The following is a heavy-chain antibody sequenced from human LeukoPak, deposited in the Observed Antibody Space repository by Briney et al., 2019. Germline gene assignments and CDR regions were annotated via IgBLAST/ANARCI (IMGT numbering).Heavy chain of an antibody. V-gene: IGHV4-59*01. CDR3: ARGGWSLDY. CDR2: IYYSGST. CDR1: GGSINSFY. J-gene: IGHJ4*02. Sequence: PSETLSLTCTVSGGSINSFYWSWIRQPPGKGLEWVGYIYYSGSTNYNPSLKSRVTISVDTSKNQFSLKLSSSTAADTAVYYCARGGWSLDYWGQGTLVTVSS. D-gene: IGHD2-15*01.